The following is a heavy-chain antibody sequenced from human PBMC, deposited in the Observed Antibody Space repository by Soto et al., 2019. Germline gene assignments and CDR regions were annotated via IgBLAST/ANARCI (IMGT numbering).Heavy chain of an antibody. CDR1: GGTLNSYA. CDR2: IIPIFGNT. Sequence: QVQLVQSGVEVKKPGSSVKVSCKASGGTLNSYAIDWVRQAPGQGLEWMGGIIPIFGNTYYAQRLQGRVKLTADESRRTAYMELSTLTSEDTAVYYCARGTVTGSEYNFYFYGMDVWGQGPTVIVSS. V-gene: IGHV1-69*12. CDR3: ARGTVTGSEYNFYFYGMDV. J-gene: IGHJ6*02. D-gene: IGHD1-1*01.